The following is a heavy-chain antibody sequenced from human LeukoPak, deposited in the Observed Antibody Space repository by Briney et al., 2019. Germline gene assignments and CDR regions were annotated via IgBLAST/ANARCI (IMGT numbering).Heavy chain of an antibody. J-gene: IGHJ5*02. V-gene: IGHV4/OR15-8*01. CDR2: IHDDGRT. CDR1: GGSMSDSIT. D-gene: IGHD3/OR15-3a*01. Sequence: SETLSLTCSVSGGSMSDSITWGWVRQPPGKGLEWLANIHDDGRTAPNPSLRSRLTISQDRSKNQFSLKVSSVTAADTAFYYCAKVLTGGGLDLWGQGILVTVSS. CDR3: AKVLTGGGLDL.